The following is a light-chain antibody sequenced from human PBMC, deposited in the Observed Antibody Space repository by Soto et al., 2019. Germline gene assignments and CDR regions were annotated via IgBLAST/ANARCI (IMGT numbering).Light chain of an antibody. CDR1: SSDIGGYNY. V-gene: IGLV2-14*01. J-gene: IGLJ2*01. CDR3: SSYTRSSTLYVV. Sequence: QSALTKPASVSGSPGQSITMSCTGTSSDIGGYNYVSWYQQHPGKAPKLMIYEVSNRRSGVSNRLSGSKSGNTASLAISGVQAEEEADYYGSSYTRSSTLYVVFGGGTKLTVL. CDR2: EVS.